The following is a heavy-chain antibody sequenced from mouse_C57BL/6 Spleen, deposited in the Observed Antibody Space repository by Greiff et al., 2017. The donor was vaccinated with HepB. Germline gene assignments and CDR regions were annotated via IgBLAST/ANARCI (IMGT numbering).Heavy chain of an antibody. Sequence: QVQLQQPGAELVMPGASVKLSCKASGYTFTSYWMHWVKQRPGQGLEWIGEIDPSDSYTNYNQKFKGKSTLTVDKSSSTAYMQLSSLTSEDSAVYYCARWWVTTPYWYFDVWGTGTTVTVSS. D-gene: IGHD2-2*01. J-gene: IGHJ1*03. CDR2: IDPSDSYT. CDR1: GYTFTSYW. V-gene: IGHV1-69*01. CDR3: ARWWVTTPYWYFDV.